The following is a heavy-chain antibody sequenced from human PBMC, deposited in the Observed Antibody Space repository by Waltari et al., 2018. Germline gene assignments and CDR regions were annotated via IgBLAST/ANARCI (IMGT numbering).Heavy chain of an antibody. J-gene: IGHJ4*02. CDR1: GYFYHEYY. Sequence: ELQLVQSGAELKKPGTTVKISCKVSGYFYHEYYIHGVQQARGKGLECMGVGRSEHGETKYAEKFQGRVTITADKSTDTAYMELSSRRSDDTAVYYCATLGGFYDTWTGYADFWGQGTLVTVSS. D-gene: IGHD3-9*01. CDR2: GRSEHGET. CDR3: ATLGGFYDTWTGYADF. V-gene: IGHV1-69-2*01.